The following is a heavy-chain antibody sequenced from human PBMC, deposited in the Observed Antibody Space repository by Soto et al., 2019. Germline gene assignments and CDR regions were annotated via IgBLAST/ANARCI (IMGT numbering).Heavy chain of an antibody. CDR2: ISSISGYI. CDR3: ARDLRPTTVAGYYFDY. CDR1: GFTFSSYT. Sequence: EVQLVESGGGLAKPGESLRLSCAASGFTFSSYTMNWIRQAPGKGLEWVSSISSISGYIYYADSVKGRFTISRDNAKNSLYLQMNNLRAEDTALYYCARDLRPTTVAGYYFDYWGPGTQVTVSS. V-gene: IGHV3-21*01. J-gene: IGHJ4*02. D-gene: IGHD4-17*01.